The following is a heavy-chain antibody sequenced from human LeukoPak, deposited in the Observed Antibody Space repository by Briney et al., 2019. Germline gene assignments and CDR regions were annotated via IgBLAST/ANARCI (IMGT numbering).Heavy chain of an antibody. J-gene: IGHJ4*02. CDR3: ASYMVAAGTKYYFDH. D-gene: IGHD6-13*01. V-gene: IGHV4-39*01. CDR1: GGSISISNYY. CDR2: INYSGST. Sequence: SETLSLTCTVSGGSISISNYYWAWMRQPPGKGLESIASINYSGSTYYNPSLRSRVTTSVDTSKNQFSLKVSSVTAADAAVYYCASYMVAAGTKYYFDHWGQGTLVTVSS.